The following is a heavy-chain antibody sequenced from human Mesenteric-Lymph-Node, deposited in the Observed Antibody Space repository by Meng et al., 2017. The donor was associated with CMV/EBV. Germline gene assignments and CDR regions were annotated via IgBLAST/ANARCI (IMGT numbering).Heavy chain of an antibody. CDR2: ISGNGDKT. D-gene: IGHD4-11*01. V-gene: IGHV3-23*01. CDR1: DFSLTNFR. J-gene: IGHJ4*02. Sequence: GESLKISCAASDFSLTNFRMNWVRQAPGKGLEGVSVISGNGDKTYYADSVKGRFTISRDNSRNTLYLQMNSLRGEDTALFYWARENDYSHYFDQWGQGTMVTVSS. CDR3: ARENDYSHYFDQ.